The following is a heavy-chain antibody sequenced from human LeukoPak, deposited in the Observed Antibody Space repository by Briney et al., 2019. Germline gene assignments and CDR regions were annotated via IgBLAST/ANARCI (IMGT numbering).Heavy chain of an antibody. CDR1: GGSFSGYY. CDR3: ARGSAVAGEDY. V-gene: IGHV4-34*01. J-gene: IGHJ4*02. D-gene: IGHD6-19*01. Sequence: SETLSLTCAVYGGSFSGYYWSWIRQPPGKGLEWIGEINHSGSTNYNPSLKSRVTISVDTSKNQFSLKLSSVTAADTAVYYCARGSAVAGEDYWGQGTLVTVSX. CDR2: INHSGST.